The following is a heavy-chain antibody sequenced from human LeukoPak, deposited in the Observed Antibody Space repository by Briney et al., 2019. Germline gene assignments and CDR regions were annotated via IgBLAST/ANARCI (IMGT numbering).Heavy chain of an antibody. V-gene: IGHV3-7*04. D-gene: IGHD3-10*01. CDR2: IKEDGSEK. CDR1: GFTSSTYW. Sequence: AGGSLRLSCAASGFTSSTYWMSWVRQAPGKGLEWVANIKEDGSEKYYVDSLKGRFTISRDNAKNSLYLQMNSLRAEDTAVYYCAGGYGWTTNYWGQGTLVTVSS. J-gene: IGHJ4*02. CDR3: AGGYGWTTNY.